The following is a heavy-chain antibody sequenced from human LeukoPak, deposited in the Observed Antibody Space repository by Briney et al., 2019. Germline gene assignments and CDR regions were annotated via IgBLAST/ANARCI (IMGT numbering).Heavy chain of an antibody. J-gene: IGHJ6*04. CDR2: FSGSGGST. V-gene: IGHV3-23*01. CDR1: GFTFSSYA. D-gene: IGHD3-10*02. CDR3: AELGITMIGGV. Sequence: AGGSLRLSCAASGFTFSSYAMSWVRQAPGEGLQWVSSFSGSGGSTYYADSVKGRFTISRDNAKNSLYLQMNSLRAEDTAVYYCAELGITMIGGVWGKGTTVTISS.